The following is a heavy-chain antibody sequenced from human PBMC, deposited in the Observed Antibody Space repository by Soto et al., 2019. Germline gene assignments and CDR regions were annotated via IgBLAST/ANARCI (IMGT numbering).Heavy chain of an antibody. V-gene: IGHV4-30-4*01. Sequence: QVQLQESGPGLVKPSQTLSLTCTVSGDSITSADYYWTWIRQPPGKGLEWIGCIYYTGSTYYNPSLRSRLTISMDSSKNQFSLSLSSVTAADTAVYYCSSPTDEFDHWGQGTLVTVSS. J-gene: IGHJ4*02. CDR3: SSPTDEFDH. CDR1: GDSITSADYY. CDR2: IYYTGST.